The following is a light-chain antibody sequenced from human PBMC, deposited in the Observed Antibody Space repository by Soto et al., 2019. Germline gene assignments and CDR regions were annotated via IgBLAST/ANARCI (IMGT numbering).Light chain of an antibody. V-gene: IGLV1-40*01. CDR3: QSYDSSLGVV. Sequence: QSVLTQPPSVSGAPGQRVTISCTGSSSNIGAGYDVHWYQQLPGTAPKLLIYGNSNRPSGVPDRFSGSKSGTSASLAITGLQAEDEADYYGQSYDSSLGVVFGGGTQLTVL. CDR1: SSNIGAGYD. J-gene: IGLJ2*01. CDR2: GNS.